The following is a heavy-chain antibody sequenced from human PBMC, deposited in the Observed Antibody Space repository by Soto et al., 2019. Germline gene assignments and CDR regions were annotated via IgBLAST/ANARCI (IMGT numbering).Heavy chain of an antibody. V-gene: IGHV3-13*01. D-gene: IGHD3-10*01. J-gene: IGHJ6*02. CDR2: IGTDGKT. CDR1: GFTFSSYD. Sequence: EVQLVESGGGLVQPGGSLRLSCAVSGFTFSSYDMHWVRQRTGKGLEWVSAIGTDGKTYYTASVKGRFTISRENAKNSLYLQMDSLRAEDTAVYYCARDRGPYDYFGMDVWGQGTTVTVSS. CDR3: ARDRGPYDYFGMDV.